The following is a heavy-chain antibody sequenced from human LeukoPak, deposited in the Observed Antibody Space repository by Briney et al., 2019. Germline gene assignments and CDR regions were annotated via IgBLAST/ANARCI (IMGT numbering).Heavy chain of an antibody. CDR1: GFTFSSYW. J-gene: IGHJ4*02. V-gene: IGHV3-7*01. Sequence: GGSLRLSCAASGFTFSSYWMSWVRQAPGKGLEWVANIKQDGSEKYYVDSVKGRFTISRDNAKNSLYLQMNTLRAEDTAVYYCARDLPPGYSSSWYGFDYWGQGTLVTVSS. CDR2: IKQDGSEK. CDR3: ARDLPPGYSSSWYGFDY. D-gene: IGHD6-13*01.